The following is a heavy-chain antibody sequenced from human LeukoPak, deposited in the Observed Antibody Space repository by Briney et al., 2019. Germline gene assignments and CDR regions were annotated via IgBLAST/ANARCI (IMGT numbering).Heavy chain of an antibody. CDR3: ARDEARYSSGYYPNWFDP. CDR2: ISGYNGYT. CDR1: GGTFSGYA. V-gene: IGHV1-18*01. D-gene: IGHD3-22*01. J-gene: IGHJ5*02. Sequence: ASVKVSCKASGGTFSGYAISWVRQAPGQGLEWMGWISGYNGYTHYANNHQGRVTMTTDTSTSTAYMELRSLRSDDTAVYYCARDEARYSSGYYPNWFDPWGQGTLVTVSS.